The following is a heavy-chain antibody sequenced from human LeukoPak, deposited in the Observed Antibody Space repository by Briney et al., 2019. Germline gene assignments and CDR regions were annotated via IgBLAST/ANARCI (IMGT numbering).Heavy chain of an antibody. CDR2: ISGGGGIT. J-gene: IGHJ6*03. CDR1: GFTFDSYA. D-gene: IGHD2-2*01. V-gene: IGHV3-23*01. CDR3: AKYGVDCSSTSCYPLYYMDV. Sequence: GGSLRLSCAASGFTFDSYAMTWVRQAPGKGLEWVSSISGGGGITNYADSVKGRFTISRDNSKYTLFLQMNSLRAEDTAVYYCAKYGVDCSSTSCYPLYYMDVWGKGTRSPSP.